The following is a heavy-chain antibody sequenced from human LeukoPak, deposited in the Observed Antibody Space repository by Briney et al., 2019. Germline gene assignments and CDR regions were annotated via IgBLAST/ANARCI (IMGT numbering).Heavy chain of an antibody. Sequence: SETLSLTCTVSGGSMSSGTHSWGWLRQPPGKGLEWIGSLYHGGSTFYNPSLKSRVTVSVDTSKNQFSLKLSSVTAADTAVYYCAGHHPRNTVDFWGQGTLVTVSS. V-gene: IGHV4-39*01. J-gene: IGHJ4*02. CDR1: GGSMSSGTHS. D-gene: IGHD2/OR15-2a*01. CDR3: AGHHPRNTVDF. CDR2: LYHGGST.